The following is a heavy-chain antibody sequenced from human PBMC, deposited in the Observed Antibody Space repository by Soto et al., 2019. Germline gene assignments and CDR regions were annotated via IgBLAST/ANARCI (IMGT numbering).Heavy chain of an antibody. CDR3: ARGAGDFSGPDSFDI. J-gene: IGHJ3*02. D-gene: IGHD3-10*01. Sequence: QVQLQESGPRLVKSSETLSLGCSVSGDYIIRSFWGWIRQSPGKRLQYIGYISDSGVTDYDPSLKSRVTTSVETSKNQYALKLTSVTAADTDVYYCARGAGDFSGPDSFDIWGQGTMVTVSS. CDR1: GDYIIRSF. V-gene: IGHV4-59*01. CDR2: ISDSGVT.